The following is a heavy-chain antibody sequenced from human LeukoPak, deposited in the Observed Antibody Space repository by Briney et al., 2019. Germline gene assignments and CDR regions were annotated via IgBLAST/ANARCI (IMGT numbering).Heavy chain of an antibody. CDR3: ARDGAFDI. CDR2: INPNSGDT. J-gene: IGHJ3*02. CDR1: GYTFTAYY. Sequence: ASVKVSCKASGYTFTAYYMHWVRQAPGQGLEWMGWINPNSGDTNYVRKFQGRVTMTRDTSISTAYMELSRLRSDDTAVYYCARDGAFDIWGQGTMVIVSS. V-gene: IGHV1-2*02.